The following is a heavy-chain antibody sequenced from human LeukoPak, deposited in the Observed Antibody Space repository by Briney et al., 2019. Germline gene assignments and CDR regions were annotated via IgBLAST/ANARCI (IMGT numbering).Heavy chain of an antibody. J-gene: IGHJ5*02. D-gene: IGHD3-22*01. CDR2: ISYDGSNK. CDR3: ARGLVVVIRNWFDP. V-gene: IGHV3-30-3*01. CDR1: GFTFSSYA. Sequence: GGSLRLSCAASGFTFSSYAMHWVRQAPGKGLEWVAVISYDGSNKYYADSVKGRFTISRDNSKNTLYLQMNSLRAEDTAVYYCARGLVVVIRNWFDPWGQGTLVTVSS.